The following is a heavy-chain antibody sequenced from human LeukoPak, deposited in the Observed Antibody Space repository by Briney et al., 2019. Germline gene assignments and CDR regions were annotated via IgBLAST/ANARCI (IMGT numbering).Heavy chain of an antibody. V-gene: IGHV1-18*01. J-gene: IGHJ4*02. CDR2: ISAYNGNT. D-gene: IGHD3-16*02. CDR1: GYTFLTNG. CDR3: ARSPGLSDPSDY. Sequence: GASVKVSCKASGYTFLTNGVSWVRQAPGQGLEWMGWISAYNGNTNYAQKFQGRVTMTTDTSTTTAYMELRSLRADDTAVYYCARSPGLSDPSDYWGQGTLVTVSS.